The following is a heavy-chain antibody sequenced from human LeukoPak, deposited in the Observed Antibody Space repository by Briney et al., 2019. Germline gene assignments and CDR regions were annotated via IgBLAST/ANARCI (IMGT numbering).Heavy chain of an antibody. Sequence: PGGSLKLSCAASGFTFSSYSMNWVRQAPGKGLEWVSSISSSSSYIYYADSVKGRFTISRDNAKNSLYLQMNSLRAEDTAVYYCARDGRDGYNWCDYWGQGTLVTVSS. CDR1: GFTFSSYS. CDR3: ARDGRDGYNWCDY. V-gene: IGHV3-21*01. J-gene: IGHJ4*02. D-gene: IGHD5-24*01. CDR2: ISSSSSYI.